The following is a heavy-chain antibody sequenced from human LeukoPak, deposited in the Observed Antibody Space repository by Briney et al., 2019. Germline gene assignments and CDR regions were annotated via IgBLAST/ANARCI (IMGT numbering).Heavy chain of an antibody. D-gene: IGHD3-3*01. CDR3: APFWSGYYHNWFDP. CDR1: ARSVSSSSYY. V-gene: IGHV4-39*01. Sequence: SQTLSLTCTLSARSVSSSSYYWGRLRQTPGKGLERFGRIYYSGSTSYNPSLKSRVTRSVDTSKNQFSLKLSSVTAADTAVYYCAPFWSGYYHNWFDPWGQGTLVTVSS. J-gene: IGHJ5*02. CDR2: IYYSGST.